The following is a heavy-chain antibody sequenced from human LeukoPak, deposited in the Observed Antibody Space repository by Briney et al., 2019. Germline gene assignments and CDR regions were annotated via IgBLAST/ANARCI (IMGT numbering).Heavy chain of an antibody. CDR1: GFTFSSYS. CDR2: IRSKAYGGTT. V-gene: IGHV3-49*03. Sequence: PGGSLRLSCAASGFTFSSYSMSWFRQAPGKGLEWVGFIRSKAYGGTTEYAASVKGRFTISRDDSKSIAYLQMNSLKTEDTAVYYCTRDLDGGGSCATGLWGQGTLVTVSS. J-gene: IGHJ4*02. D-gene: IGHD2-15*01. CDR3: TRDLDGGGSCATGL.